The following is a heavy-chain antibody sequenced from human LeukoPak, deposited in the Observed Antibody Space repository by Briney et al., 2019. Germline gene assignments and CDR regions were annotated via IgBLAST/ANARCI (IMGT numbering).Heavy chain of an antibody. J-gene: IGHJ5*02. CDR1: GGSISSYY. CDR2: IYYSGST. V-gene: IGHV4-59*01. D-gene: IGHD2-15*01. CDR3: ARVGRYCSGGSCYWFDP. Sequence: SETLSLTCTVSGGSISSYYWSWIRQPPGKGLEWIGYIYYSGSTNYNPSLKSRVTISVDTSKNQFSLKLGSVTAADTAVYYCARVGRYCSGGSCYWFDPWGQGTLVTVSS.